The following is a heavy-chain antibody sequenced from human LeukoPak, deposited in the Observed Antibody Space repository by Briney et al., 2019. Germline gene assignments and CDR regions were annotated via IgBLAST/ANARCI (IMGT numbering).Heavy chain of an antibody. CDR1: GYTLTELS. CDR3: ATFNELVPAAIRNAFDI. V-gene: IGHV1-24*01. Sequence: ASVKVSCKVSGYTLTELSMHWVRQAPGKGLEWMGGFDPEDGETIYAQKFQGRVTMTEDTSTDTAYMELSSLRPEDTAVYYCATFNELVPAAIRNAFDIWGQGTMVTVSS. J-gene: IGHJ3*02. D-gene: IGHD2-2*02. CDR2: FDPEDGET.